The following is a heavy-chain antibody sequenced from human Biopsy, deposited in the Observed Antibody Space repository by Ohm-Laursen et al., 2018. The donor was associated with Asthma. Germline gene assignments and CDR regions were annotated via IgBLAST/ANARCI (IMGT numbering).Heavy chain of an antibody. CDR1: GFTVTTNS. Sequence: SLRLSCAASGFTVTTNSISWVRQAPGKGLEWVTLIWYDGSKKYYSESVKGRFTIARDNSKNTLYLQMNSLRVEDTAVYYCARGREGSGSYFTSHWFDAWGQGTLVTVSS. D-gene: IGHD3-10*01. CDR3: ARGREGSGSYFTSHWFDA. V-gene: IGHV3-33*08. J-gene: IGHJ5*02. CDR2: IWYDGSKK.